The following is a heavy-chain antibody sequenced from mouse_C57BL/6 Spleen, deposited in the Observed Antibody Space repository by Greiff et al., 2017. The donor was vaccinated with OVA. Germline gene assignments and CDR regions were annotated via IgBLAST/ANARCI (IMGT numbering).Heavy chain of an antibody. CDR2: IDPENGDT. CDR1: GFNIKDDY. J-gene: IGHJ1*03. CDR3: TTSNGSFYWYFDV. D-gene: IGHD1-1*01. Sequence: EVQLQQSGAELVRPGASVKLSCTASGFNIKDDYMHWVKQRPEQGLEWIGWIDPENGDTEYASKFQGKATITADTSSNTAYLQLSSLTSEDTAVYYCTTSNGSFYWYFDVWGTGTTVTVSS. V-gene: IGHV14-4*01.